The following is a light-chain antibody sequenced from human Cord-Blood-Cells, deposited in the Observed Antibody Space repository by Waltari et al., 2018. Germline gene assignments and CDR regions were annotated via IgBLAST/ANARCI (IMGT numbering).Light chain of an antibody. V-gene: IGKV4-1*01. CDR2: WAS. J-gene: IGKJ1*01. CDR1: QSFLYSSNNKNY. CDR3: QQYYSTPWT. Sequence: DIVMTQSPESRAVSLGERATIHCKSSQSFLYSSNNKNYLAWYQQKPGQPPKLLIYWASTRESGVPDRFSGSGSGTDFTLTISSLQAEDVAVYYCQQYYSTPWTFGQGTKVEIK.